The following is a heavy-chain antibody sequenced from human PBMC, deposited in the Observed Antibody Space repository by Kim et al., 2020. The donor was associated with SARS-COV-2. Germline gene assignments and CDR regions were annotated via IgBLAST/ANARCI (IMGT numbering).Heavy chain of an antibody. D-gene: IGHD2-15*01. CDR2: IIPLFDAS. Sequence: SVKVSCKASGGTLSNYVITWMRQAPGQGLEWLGGIIPLFDASNYAQKVQGRVKMTADESTGTAYMELNSLTSDDTGVYYCARGPPVSATLGYYYHGMDVWGQGTTVTVSS. CDR3: ARGPPVSATLGYYYHGMDV. V-gene: IGHV1-69*13. CDR1: GGTLSNYV. J-gene: IGHJ6*01.